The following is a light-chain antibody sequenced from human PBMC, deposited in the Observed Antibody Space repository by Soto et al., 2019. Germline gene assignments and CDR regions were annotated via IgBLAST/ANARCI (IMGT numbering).Light chain of an antibody. J-gene: IGKJ1*01. Sequence: TLSGKASQTISSDFAWYQQKPGQAPRLLIYSASTGATGIPARFSGSGSGTEFTLTISSLQPDDFATYQCQHYNNYSGAFGQGTKVDIK. CDR2: SAS. CDR1: QTISSD. V-gene: IGKV3-15*01. CDR3: QHYNNYSGA.